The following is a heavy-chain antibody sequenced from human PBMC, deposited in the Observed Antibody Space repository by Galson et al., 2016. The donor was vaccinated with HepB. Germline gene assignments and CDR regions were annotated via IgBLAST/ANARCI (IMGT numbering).Heavy chain of an antibody. CDR2: IYWDDDK. D-gene: IGHD1-1*01. CDR1: GFTIRTRGVG. CDR3: GHTRQWNDGRYFAF. Sequence: PALVIPTQTLTLTCTLSGFTIRTRGVGVAWIRQPPGKALDWLALIYWDDDKWHSPSLKSRLSVTKDTSTNQVFLKITNVDPVDTGTYYCGHTRQWNDGRYFAFWGPGTQVTVSS. J-gene: IGHJ2*01. V-gene: IGHV2-5*02.